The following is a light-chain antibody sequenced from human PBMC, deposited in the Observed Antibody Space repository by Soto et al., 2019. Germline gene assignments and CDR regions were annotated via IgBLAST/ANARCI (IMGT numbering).Light chain of an antibody. CDR3: QHYNSYSEA. CDR1: QSISSW. V-gene: IGKV1-5*03. J-gene: IGKJ1*01. Sequence: IQMTQSPSTLSPSLGDRVTITCRASQSISSWLAWYQQKQGKAPKLLIYKASTLKSGVPSRFSGSGSGTEVTITISSLQTDDGATYYCQHYNSYSEAFGQGTKVDIK. CDR2: KAS.